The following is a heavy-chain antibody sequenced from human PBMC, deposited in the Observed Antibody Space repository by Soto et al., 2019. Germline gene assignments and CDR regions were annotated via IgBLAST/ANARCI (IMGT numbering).Heavy chain of an antibody. CDR2: IIPIFGTA. J-gene: IGHJ4*02. CDR1: GGTFSSYA. CDR3: ARDYYDSSGYYSATDY. V-gene: IGHV1-69*13. Sequence: ASVKVSCKASGGTFSSYAISWVRQAPGQGLEWMGGIIPIFGTANYAQKFQGRVTITADESTSTAYMELSSLRSEDTAVYYCARDYYDSSGYYSATDYWGQGTLVTVSS. D-gene: IGHD3-22*01.